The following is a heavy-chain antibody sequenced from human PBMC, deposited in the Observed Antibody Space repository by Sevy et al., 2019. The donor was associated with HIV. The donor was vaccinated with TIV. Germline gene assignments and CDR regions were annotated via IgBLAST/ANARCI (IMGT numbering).Heavy chain of an antibody. V-gene: IGHV3-30*04. CDR1: GFTFSSHA. Sequence: GGSLRLSCAASGFTFSSHALHWVRQAPGKGLEWVALISFDGRLKYYEDSVKGRFTISGDDAKDTLYLVMNSLRVEDTAVYYCAREGGHTAAWSPGNFWGQGTLVTVSS. CDR2: ISFDGRLK. D-gene: IGHD2-15*01. CDR3: AREGGHTAAWSPGNF. J-gene: IGHJ4*02.